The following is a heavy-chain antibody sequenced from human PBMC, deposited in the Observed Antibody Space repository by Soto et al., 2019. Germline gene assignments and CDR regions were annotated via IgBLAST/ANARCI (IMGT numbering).Heavy chain of an antibody. J-gene: IGHJ3*02. Sequence: SVKVSCKASGFTFTSSAVQWARQARGQRLEWIGWIVVGSGNTNYAQKFQERVTITRDMSTSTAYMELSSLRSEDTAVYYCAAGIGAPVAFDIWGQGTMVTVSS. CDR3: AAGIGAPVAFDI. CDR2: IVVGSGNT. CDR1: GFTFTSSA. D-gene: IGHD4-17*01. V-gene: IGHV1-58*01.